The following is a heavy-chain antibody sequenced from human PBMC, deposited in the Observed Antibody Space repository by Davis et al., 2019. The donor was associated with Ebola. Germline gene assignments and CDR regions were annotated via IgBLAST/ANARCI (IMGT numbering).Heavy chain of an antibody. J-gene: IGHJ4*02. V-gene: IGHV1-46*01. CDR2: IKPNGAIT. CDR3: ARLEGLGGTYTD. D-gene: IGHD1-26*01. Sequence: ASVPVSCKTSGYPFTNYWIHWVRQAPGQGLEWMGIIKPNGAITTYAQRFQGRITMTRDTSTSTIYMALSSLTAEDTAVYYCARLEGLGGTYTDWGQGTLVTVSS. CDR1: GYPFTNYW.